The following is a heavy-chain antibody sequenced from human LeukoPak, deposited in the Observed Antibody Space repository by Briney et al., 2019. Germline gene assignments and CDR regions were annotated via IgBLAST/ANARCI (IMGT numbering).Heavy chain of an antibody. Sequence: PSETLSLTCTVSGGSITNYNWNWIRQPPGKGLEWIGYISDSGSTNYYPSLQSRVTISVDTSKNQFSLKLSSVTASDTAVYYCARRRVGDLTVGSDTWFDPWGQGALVTVSS. CDR2: ISDSGST. J-gene: IGHJ5*02. CDR3: ARRRVGDLTVGSDTWFDP. CDR1: GGSITNYN. V-gene: IGHV4-59*08. D-gene: IGHD2-15*01.